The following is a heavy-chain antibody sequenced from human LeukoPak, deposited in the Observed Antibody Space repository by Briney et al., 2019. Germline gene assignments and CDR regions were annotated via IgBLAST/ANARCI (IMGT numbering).Heavy chain of an antibody. V-gene: IGHV1-18*01. CDR1: GYTFTSYG. Sequence: PKASVKVSCKASGYTFTSYGISWVRQAPGQGLEWMGWISAYNGNTNYAQKLQGRVTMTTDTSTSTAYMELRSLRSDDTAVYYCARDQGGYYGGNWLSAFDIWGQGTMVTVSS. J-gene: IGHJ3*02. CDR2: ISAYNGNT. D-gene: IGHD4-23*01. CDR3: ARDQGGYYGGNWLSAFDI.